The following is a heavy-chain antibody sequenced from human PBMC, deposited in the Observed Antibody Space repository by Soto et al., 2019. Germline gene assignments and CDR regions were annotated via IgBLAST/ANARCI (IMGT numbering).Heavy chain of an antibody. J-gene: IGHJ3*02. V-gene: IGHV3-21*01. CDR1: GFTFSSYS. Sequence: GGSLRLSCAASGFTFSSYSMNWVRQAPGKGLEWVSSISSSSSYIYYADSVKGRFTISRDNAKNSLYLQMNSLRAGDTAVYYCARDMVSTSLLWFGDRTDAFDIWGQGTMVTVSS. D-gene: IGHD3-10*01. CDR2: ISSSSSYI. CDR3: ARDMVSTSLLWFGDRTDAFDI.